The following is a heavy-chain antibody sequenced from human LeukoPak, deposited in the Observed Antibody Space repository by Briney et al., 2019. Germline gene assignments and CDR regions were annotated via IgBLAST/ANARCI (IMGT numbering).Heavy chain of an antibody. CDR1: GGSISSGDYY. D-gene: IGHD3-22*01. J-gene: IGHJ4*02. CDR3: ARAYYDSSGYSFDY. V-gene: IGHV4-30-4*01. Sequence: SETLSLTCTVSGGSISSGDYYWSWIRQPPGEGLEWIGYIYYSGSTYYNPSLKSRVTISVDTSKNQFSLKLSSVTAADTAVYYCARAYYDSSGYSFDYWGQGTLVTVSS. CDR2: IYYSGST.